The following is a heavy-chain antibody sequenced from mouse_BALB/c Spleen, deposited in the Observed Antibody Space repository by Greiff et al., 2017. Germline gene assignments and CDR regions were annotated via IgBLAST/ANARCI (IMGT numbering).Heavy chain of an antibody. CDR3: ARWDGTNLYAMDY. V-gene: IGHV1S81*02. CDR1: GYTFTSYW. CDR2: INPSNGRT. D-gene: IGHD2-1*01. Sequence: QVQLQQPGAELVKPGASVKLSCKASGYTFTSYWMHWVKQRPGQGLEWIGEINPSNGRTNYNEKFKSKATLTVDKSSSTAYMQLSSLTSEDSAVYYCARWDGTNLYAMDYWGQGTSVTVSS. J-gene: IGHJ4*01.